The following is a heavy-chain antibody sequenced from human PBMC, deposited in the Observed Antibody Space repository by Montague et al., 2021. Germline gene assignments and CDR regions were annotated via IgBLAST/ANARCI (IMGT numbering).Heavy chain of an antibody. CDR3: ARDTTTDGFDI. CDR2: IYNSGRT. CDR1: GGSISSYF. Sequence: SETLSLTCTVSGGSISSYFWTWIRQPPGKGLEWIGFIYNSGRTNFNPSLKSRVTISLDTSKNQFSLNLSSVTAADTAVYYCARDTTTDGFDIWGQGTMVTVSS. J-gene: IGHJ3*02. D-gene: IGHD1-1*01. V-gene: IGHV4-59*13.